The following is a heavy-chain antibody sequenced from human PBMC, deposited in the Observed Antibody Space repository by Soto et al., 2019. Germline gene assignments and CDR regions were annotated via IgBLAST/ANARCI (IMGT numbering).Heavy chain of an antibody. D-gene: IGHD3-22*01. CDR1: GFTFSNAW. Sequence: GGSLRLSCAASGFTFSNAWMNWVRQAPGNGLEWVGRIKSKTDGGTTDYAAPVKGRFTISRDDSKSTLYLQMNSLKTEDTAVYYCTTLLLPYYYDSRGPPSWGQGTLVTVSS. V-gene: IGHV3-15*07. CDR2: IKSKTDGGTT. J-gene: IGHJ4*02. CDR3: TTLLLPYYYDSRGPPS.